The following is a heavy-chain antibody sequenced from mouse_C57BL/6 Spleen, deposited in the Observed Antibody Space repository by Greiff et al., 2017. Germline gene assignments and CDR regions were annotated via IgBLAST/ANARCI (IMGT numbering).Heavy chain of an antibody. CDR2: IHPNSGST. D-gene: IGHD1-1*01. CDR3: ARASVVATDYAMGY. V-gene: IGHV1-64*01. Sequence: QVQLQQPGAELVKPGASVKLSCKASGYTFTSYWMHWVKQRPGQGLEWIGIIHPNSGSTNYNEKFKSKATLTVDKSSSTAYMELSSLTSEDSAVYYCARASVVATDYAMGYWGQGTSVTVSS. CDR1: GYTFTSYW. J-gene: IGHJ4*01.